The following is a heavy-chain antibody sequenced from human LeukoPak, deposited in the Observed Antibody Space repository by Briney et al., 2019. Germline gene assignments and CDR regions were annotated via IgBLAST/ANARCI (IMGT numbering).Heavy chain of an antibody. V-gene: IGHV4-59*08. D-gene: IGHD4-17*01. CDR2: IYYSGST. CDR1: GGSISSYY. CDR3: ARHVYGEGMVV. J-gene: IGHJ6*04. Sequence: SETLSLTCTVSGGSISSYYWGWIRQPPGKGLEWVWYIYYSGSTNYNPSLNGRVTISVDTYKNQSSLKLSSGTATDTAVYYCARHVYGEGMVVWGKGTTVTVSS.